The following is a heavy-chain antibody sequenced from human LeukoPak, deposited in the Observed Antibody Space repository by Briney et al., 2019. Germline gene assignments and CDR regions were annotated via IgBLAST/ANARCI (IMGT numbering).Heavy chain of an antibody. D-gene: IGHD3-22*01. Sequence: PSETLSLTCAVYSGSFSGYYWSWIRQPPGKGLEWIGEINHSGSTNYNPSLKSRVTISVDTSKNQFSLKLSSVTAADTAVYYCARGYYYDSSGSDYWGQGTLVTVSS. V-gene: IGHV4-34*01. J-gene: IGHJ4*02. CDR3: ARGYYYDSSGSDY. CDR1: SGSFSGYY. CDR2: INHSGST.